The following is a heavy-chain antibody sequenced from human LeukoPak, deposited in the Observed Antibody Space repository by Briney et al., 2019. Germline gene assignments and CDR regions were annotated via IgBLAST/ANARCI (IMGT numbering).Heavy chain of an antibody. V-gene: IGHV3-21*01. CDR1: GFTFSSYS. CDR2: ISSSSSYI. J-gene: IGHJ4*02. D-gene: IGHD6-19*01. CDR3: AKDSSRIAVAGTYGNY. Sequence: GGSLRLSCAASGFTFSSYSMNWVRQAPGKGLEWVSSISSSSSYIYYADSVKGRFTISRDNSKNTLYLQMNSLRAEDTAVYYCAKDSSRIAVAGTYGNYWGQGTLVTVSS.